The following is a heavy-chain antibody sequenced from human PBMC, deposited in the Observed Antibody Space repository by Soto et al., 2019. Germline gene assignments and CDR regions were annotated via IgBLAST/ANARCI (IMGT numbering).Heavy chain of an antibody. CDR2: ISSSSGYI. CDR3: ARVYGDYGT. CDR1: GFTFSSYS. Sequence: GGALRLSCAASGFTFSSYSMNWVRQAPGKGLEWVSSISSSSGYIYYADSVKGRFTISRDNAKNSLYLQMNSLRAEDTAVYYCARVYGDYGTWGQGTLVTVSS. V-gene: IGHV3-21*01. J-gene: IGHJ4*02. D-gene: IGHD4-17*01.